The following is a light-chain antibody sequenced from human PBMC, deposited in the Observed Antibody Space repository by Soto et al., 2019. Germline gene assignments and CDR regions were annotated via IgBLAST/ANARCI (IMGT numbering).Light chain of an antibody. V-gene: IGKV1-5*03. Sequence: DIQMTQSPSTLSASVGDRVTITCRASQSISSWLAWYQQKPGKAPKLLIYKASSLESGVPSRFSGSGSGTEITLTISSLQPDDFATYYCQQYNSYPLPFGRGTKVEIK. J-gene: IGKJ4*01. CDR1: QSISSW. CDR3: QQYNSYPLP. CDR2: KAS.